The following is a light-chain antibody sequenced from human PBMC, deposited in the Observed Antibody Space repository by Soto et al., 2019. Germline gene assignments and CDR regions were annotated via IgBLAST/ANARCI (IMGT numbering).Light chain of an antibody. V-gene: IGKV3-15*01. CDR1: QSVGSN. CDR2: GAS. CDR3: HQYDNWPLA. J-gene: IGKJ4*01. Sequence: EIVMTQSPATLSVSPGERATLSCRASQSVGSNLAWYQQKPGQAPRLLIYGASTRATGIPARFSGSGSGTEFTLTISSLQSEDFAVYYCHQYDNWPLAFGGGTKVLIK.